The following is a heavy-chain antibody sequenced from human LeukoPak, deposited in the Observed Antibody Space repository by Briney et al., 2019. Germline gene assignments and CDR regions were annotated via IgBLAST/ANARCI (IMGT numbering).Heavy chain of an antibody. CDR3: ARGDIVVTGGFDY. V-gene: IGHV1-2*06. CDR1: GYTFTGYY. CDR2: INPNSGGT. J-gene: IGHJ4*02. D-gene: IGHD2-2*01. Sequence: ASVKVSCKASGYTFTGYYMHWVRQAPGQGLEWMGRINPNSGGTNYAQKFQGRVTMTRDTSISTAYMELSRLRSDDTAVYYCARGDIVVTGGFDYWGQGTLVTVSS.